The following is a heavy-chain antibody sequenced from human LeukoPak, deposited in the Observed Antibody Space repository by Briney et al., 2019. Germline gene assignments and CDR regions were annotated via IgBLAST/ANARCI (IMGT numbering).Heavy chain of an antibody. V-gene: IGHV7-4-1*02. J-gene: IGHJ5*02. CDR2: INTNTGNP. CDR3: ARYGGITANNWFDP. Sequence: ASVKVSCKASGYTFTSYAMNWVRQAPGQGLEWMGWINTNTGNPTYAQGFTGRFVFSLDTSVSTAYLQISSLKAEDTAVYYCARYGGITANNWFDPWGQGTLVTVSS. CDR1: GYTFTSYA. D-gene: IGHD6-13*01.